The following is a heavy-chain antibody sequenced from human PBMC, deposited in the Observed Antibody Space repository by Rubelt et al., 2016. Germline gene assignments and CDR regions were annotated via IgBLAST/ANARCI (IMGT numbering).Heavy chain of an antibody. J-gene: IGHJ4*02. D-gene: IGHD3-16*01. CDR1: GFTFSNYS. V-gene: IGHV3-48*01. CDR3: ARTYY. Sequence: QLVESGGGLVQPGGSLRLSCAASGFTFSNYSMNWVRQAPGKGLEWVSSISNGGSTIFYAESVKGRFTISRDNGKNSLYLQMNNLRAEDTAVYYCARTYYWGQGTLVTVSS. CDR2: ISNGGSTI.